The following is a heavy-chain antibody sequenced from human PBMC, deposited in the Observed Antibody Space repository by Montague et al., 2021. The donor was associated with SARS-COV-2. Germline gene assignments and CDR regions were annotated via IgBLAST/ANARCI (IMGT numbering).Heavy chain of an antibody. V-gene: IGHV4-39*01. CDR3: ARGSYGSGSYHAFDI. D-gene: IGHD3-10*01. CDR2: SYYSGTT. Sequence: SETLSLTCTVSGDSFNSPKYYCAWIRQPPGKGLEWIGSSYYSGTTYDNPSLRGQVTMSVDTSKTQSSLKMNSVTAADTAVYYCARGSYGSGSYHAFDIWSQGTVVAVSS. J-gene: IGHJ3*02. CDR1: GDSFNSPKYY.